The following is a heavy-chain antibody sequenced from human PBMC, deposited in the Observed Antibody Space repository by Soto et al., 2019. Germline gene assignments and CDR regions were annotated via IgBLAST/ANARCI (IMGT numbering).Heavy chain of an antibody. CDR3: ARHYSSGSRNWFDP. D-gene: IGHD6-19*01. CDR2: IYYSGST. J-gene: IGHJ5*02. CDR1: GGAINSSSYF. Sequence: SETLSLTCSVSGGAINSSSYFWGWVRQPPGKGLEWIGSIYYSGSTYYNPSLRSRVTISVDTSKNQFSLKLSSVTAADTAVFYCARHYSSGSRNWFDPWGQGTLVTVSS. V-gene: IGHV4-39*01.